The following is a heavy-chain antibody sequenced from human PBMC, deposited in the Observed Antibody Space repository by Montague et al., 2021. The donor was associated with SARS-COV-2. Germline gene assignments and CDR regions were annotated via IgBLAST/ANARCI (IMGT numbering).Heavy chain of an antibody. V-gene: IGHV4-34*01. CDR3: ARLRDGVVPSPILGVGPYYSYYYMDV. J-gene: IGHJ6*03. Sequence: SETLSLTCAVHGTSFSGYYWNWIRQPPGKGLEWIGEINHGGSTKYSPSLKSRLPISADTSKNQFYLKLTSVAAADTAVYYCARLRDGVVPSPILGVGPYYSYYYMDVWGRGTTVTVSS. D-gene: IGHD3-10*01. CDR1: GTSFSGYY. CDR2: INHGGST.